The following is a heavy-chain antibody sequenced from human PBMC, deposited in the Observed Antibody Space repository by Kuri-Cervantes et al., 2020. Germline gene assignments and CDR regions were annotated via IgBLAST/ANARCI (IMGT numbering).Heavy chain of an antibody. J-gene: IGHJ4*02. CDR2: IYYSGST. CDR3: ARDQISGSADY. D-gene: IGHD3-22*01. Sequence: SETLSLTCTVSSGSISSGDYYWSWIRQPPGKGLEWIGYIYYSGSTYYNPSLKSRVTISVDTSKNQFSLKLSSVTAADTAVYYCARDQISGSADYWGQGTLVTVSS. CDR1: SGSISSGDYY. V-gene: IGHV4-30-4*01.